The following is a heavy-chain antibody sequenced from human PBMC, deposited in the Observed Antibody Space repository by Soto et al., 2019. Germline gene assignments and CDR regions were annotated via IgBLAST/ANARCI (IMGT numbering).Heavy chain of an antibody. Sequence: QLQLQESGPGLVMPSETLSLTSTVYGDSISGSPYFWGWIRQPPGKRLEWIGSIFYDGYTLYTPSLRSRVTISVDTSKNQFSLKLASVAAADTATYFCARLQAAVPHYWGQGTLVTVSS. CDR3: ARLQAAVPHY. CDR2: IFYDGYT. V-gene: IGHV4-39*01. J-gene: IGHJ4*02. D-gene: IGHD6-13*01. CDR1: GDSISGSPYF.